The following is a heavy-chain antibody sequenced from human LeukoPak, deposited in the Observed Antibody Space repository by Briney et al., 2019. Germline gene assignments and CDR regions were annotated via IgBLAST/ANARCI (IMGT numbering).Heavy chain of an antibody. Sequence: ASVKVSCKASGYTFTKYSISWVRHAPGQGLGWMGYISSYNGHTQFAQKFKGRLTMTTDTSTSTAYMELRSLRSDDTAVYYCARQLLEWSGSYYSYYYMDVWGKGTTLTVSS. V-gene: IGHV1-18*01. CDR2: ISSYNGHT. J-gene: IGHJ6*03. CDR3: ARQLLEWSGSYYSYYYMDV. CDR1: GYTFTKYS. D-gene: IGHD3-3*01.